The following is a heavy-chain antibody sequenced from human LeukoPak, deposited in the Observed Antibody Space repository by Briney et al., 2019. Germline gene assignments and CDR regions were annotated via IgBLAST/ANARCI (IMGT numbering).Heavy chain of an antibody. V-gene: IGHV3-30*18. CDR3: AKDSPRYRQWLVSGSGDY. CDR2: ISYDGSNK. CDR1: GFTFSSYG. D-gene: IGHD6-19*01. J-gene: IGHJ4*02. Sequence: PGGSLRLSCAASGFTFSSYGMHWVRQAPGKGLEWVAVISYDGSNKYYADSVKGRFTISRDNSKNTLYLQMNSLRAEDTAVYYCAKDSPRYRQWLVSGSGDYWGQGTLVTVSS.